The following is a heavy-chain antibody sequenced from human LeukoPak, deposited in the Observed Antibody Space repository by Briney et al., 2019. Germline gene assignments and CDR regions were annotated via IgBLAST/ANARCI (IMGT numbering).Heavy chain of an antibody. V-gene: IGHV1-69*06. CDR3: ARAGQQLVKGNWFDP. CDR2: IIPIFGTA. Sequence: SVKVSCKASRGTFSNYAISWVRQAPGQGLEWMGGIIPIFGTANYAQKFQDRVTITADKSTSTAYMELSSLRSEDTAVYYCARAGQQLVKGNWFDPWGQGTLVTVSS. J-gene: IGHJ5*02. D-gene: IGHD6-13*01. CDR1: RGTFSNYA.